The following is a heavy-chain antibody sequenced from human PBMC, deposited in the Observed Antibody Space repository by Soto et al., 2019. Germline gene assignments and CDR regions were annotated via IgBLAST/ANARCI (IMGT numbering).Heavy chain of an antibody. J-gene: IGHJ6*01. CDR2: IYQTGST. Sequence: SETLSLTCGDSGYSISGGYYWGCICQPPGKGLELIGTIYQTGSTYYNPSLKSPVTISVDTCKLQFSLKVNSVTAADTAVYYCARALYCSGGSCSLLRVIDVWGLGTTVT. D-gene: IGHD2-15*01. CDR3: ARALYCSGGSCSLLRVIDV. CDR1: GYSISGGYY. V-gene: IGHV4-38-2*01.